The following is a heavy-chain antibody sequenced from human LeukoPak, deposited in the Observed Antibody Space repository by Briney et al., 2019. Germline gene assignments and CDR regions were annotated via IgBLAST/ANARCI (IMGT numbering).Heavy chain of an antibody. J-gene: IGHJ4*02. V-gene: IGHV3-74*01. CDR1: GFTFSRNW. D-gene: IGHD6-19*01. CDR2: INSDGSST. Sequence: HAGGSLRLSWAASGFTFSRNWMHWVRQAPGKWLVFVSRINSDGSSTNYADSGKGRFTISRDNAKNTLHLQMNSLRAEDTAVYYCVRDLGIAVAPGYWGQGTLVTVSS. CDR3: VRDLGIAVAPGY.